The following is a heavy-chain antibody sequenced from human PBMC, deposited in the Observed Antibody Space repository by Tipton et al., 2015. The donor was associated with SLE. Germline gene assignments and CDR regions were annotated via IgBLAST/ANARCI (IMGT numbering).Heavy chain of an antibody. CDR2: INWDGGAT. J-gene: IGHJ3*02. CDR3: AKDWGYDFWSGLDAFDI. V-gene: IGHV3-43D*04. CDR1: GFTFDDYA. Sequence: SLRLSCAASGFTFDDYAIHWVRQAPGKGLEWVSFINWDGGATYYADSVKGRFTISRDNSKNTLYLQMNSLRAEDTAVYYCAKDWGYDFWSGLDAFDIWGQGTMVTVSS. D-gene: IGHD3-3*01.